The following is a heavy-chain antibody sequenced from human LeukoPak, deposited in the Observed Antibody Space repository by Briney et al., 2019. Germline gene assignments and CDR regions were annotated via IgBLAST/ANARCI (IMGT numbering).Heavy chain of an antibody. CDR1: AYTFTGYY. D-gene: IGHD1-26*01. V-gene: IGHV1-69*06. Sequence: GASVKVSCKASAYTFTGYYLHWVRQAPGQGLEWMGGIIPIFGTANYAQKFQGRVTITADKSTSTAYMELSSLRSEDTAVYYCARESIVGATHGYAFDIWGQGTMVTVSS. J-gene: IGHJ3*02. CDR3: ARESIVGATHGYAFDI. CDR2: IIPIFGTA.